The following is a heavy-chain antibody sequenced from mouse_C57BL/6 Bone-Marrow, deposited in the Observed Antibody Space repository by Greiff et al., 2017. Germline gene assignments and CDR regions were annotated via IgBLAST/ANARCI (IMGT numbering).Heavy chain of an antibody. V-gene: IGHV1-55*01. CDR3: ARGSSSYYWYFDV. Sequence: QVHVKQPGAELVKPGASVKMSCKASGYTFTSYWITWVKQRPGQGLEWIGDIYPGSGSTNYNEKFKSKATLTVDTSSSTAYMQLSSLTSEDSAVYYCARGSSSYYWYFDVWGTGTTVTVSS. J-gene: IGHJ1*03. D-gene: IGHD1-1*01. CDR2: IYPGSGST. CDR1: GYTFTSYW.